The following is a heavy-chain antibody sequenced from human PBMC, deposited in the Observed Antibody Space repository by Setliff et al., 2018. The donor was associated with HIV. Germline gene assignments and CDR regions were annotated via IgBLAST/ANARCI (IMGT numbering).Heavy chain of an antibody. D-gene: IGHD3-10*01. Sequence: PSETLSLTCTASGGPISSHYWSWIRQPPGKGLEWIGYIYYSGSTNYNPSLKSRVTISVDTSKNQFSRKLSSVTASDTAVYYCARDGPLEGSYRYYYYYMDVWGKGTTVTVSS. CDR3: ARDGPLEGSYRYYYYYMDV. J-gene: IGHJ6*03. CDR1: GGPISSHY. V-gene: IGHV4-59*11. CDR2: IYYSGST.